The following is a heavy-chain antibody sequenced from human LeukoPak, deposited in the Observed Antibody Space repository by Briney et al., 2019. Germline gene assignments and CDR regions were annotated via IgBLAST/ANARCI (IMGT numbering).Heavy chain of an antibody. D-gene: IGHD6-19*01. V-gene: IGHV1-2*02. CDR3: ARDHVVAGTQFDY. Sequence: ASVKVSCKASGYTFTSYGISWVRQAPGQGLEWMGWISPNSGGTDYAQNFQGRVTMTRDTSISTVYMELSRLTSDDTAVYYCARDHVVAGTQFDYWGQGTLVTVSS. CDR1: GYTFTSYG. J-gene: IGHJ4*02. CDR2: ISPNSGGT.